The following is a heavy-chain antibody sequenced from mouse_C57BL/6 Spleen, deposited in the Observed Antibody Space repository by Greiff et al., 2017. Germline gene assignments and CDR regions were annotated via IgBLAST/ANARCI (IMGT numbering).Heavy chain of an antibody. Sequence: EVQLQESGPGLVKPSQSLSLTCSVTGYSITSGYYWNWIRQFPGNKLEWMGYISYDGSNNYNPSLKNRISITRDTSKNKFFLKLNSVTTEDTATYYCASGGVGGYAMDYWGQGTSVTVSS. D-gene: IGHD1-1*01. CDR2: ISYDGSN. CDR1: GYSITSGYY. V-gene: IGHV3-6*01. J-gene: IGHJ4*01. CDR3: ASGGVGGYAMDY.